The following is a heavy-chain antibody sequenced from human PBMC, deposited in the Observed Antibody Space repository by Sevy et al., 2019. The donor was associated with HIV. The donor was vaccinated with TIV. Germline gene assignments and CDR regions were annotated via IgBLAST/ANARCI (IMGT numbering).Heavy chain of an antibody. V-gene: IGHV3-23*01. J-gene: IGHJ4*02. CDR1: GFTFSTYA. Sequence: GGSLRLSCAASGFTFSTYAMTWVRQAPGNGLEWVSVITYSGVNTYYADSVKGRFTISRDNSKNKLYLQMNSLRAEDTAVYYCAKDRVSGTYYTGDFDYSGQGTLVTVSS. CDR2: ITYSGVNT. CDR3: AKDRVSGTYYTGDFDY. D-gene: IGHD3-10*01.